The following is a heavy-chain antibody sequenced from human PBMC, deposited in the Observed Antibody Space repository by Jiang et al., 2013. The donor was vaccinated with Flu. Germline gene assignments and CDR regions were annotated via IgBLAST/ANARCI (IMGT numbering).Heavy chain of an antibody. Sequence: GAEVKKPGESLKISCKGSGYSFTNYWIGWVRQMPGKGLEWMGIIYPGDSDTRYSPSFQGQVTMSADKAISTANLQWSSLKASDTAMYYCARLWFGMSHDAFDIWGQGTMVTVSS. CDR3: ARLWFGMSHDAFDI. CDR2: IYPGDSDT. D-gene: IGHD3-10*01. V-gene: IGHV5-51*03. CDR1: GYSFTNYW. J-gene: IGHJ3*02.